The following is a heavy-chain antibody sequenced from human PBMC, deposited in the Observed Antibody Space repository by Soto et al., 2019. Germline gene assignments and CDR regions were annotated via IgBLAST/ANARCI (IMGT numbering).Heavy chain of an antibody. CDR1: GFTFSSYA. J-gene: IGHJ6*02. CDR2: ISGSGGST. Sequence: GGSLRLSCAASGFTFSSYAMSWVRQAPGKGLEWVSAISGSGGSTYYADSVKGRFTISRDNSKNTLYLQMNSLRAEDPAVYSCAHSATNDFWSGYYYYYYGMDVWGQGTTVTVSS. V-gene: IGHV3-23*01. CDR3: AHSATNDFWSGYYYYYYGMDV. D-gene: IGHD3-3*01.